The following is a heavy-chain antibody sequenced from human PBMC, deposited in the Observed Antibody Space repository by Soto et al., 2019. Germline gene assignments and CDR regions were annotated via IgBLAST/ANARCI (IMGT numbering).Heavy chain of an antibody. D-gene: IGHD5-12*01. CDR3: ARVSVDVPE. Sequence: QVQLVQSGAEVKKTGSSVKVSCKTSGGTLSTFGISWVRQAPGQGLEWMGGIIPFFGTAEYSQKFEDRITITADESTNTVYMDLRSLTSEDTAIYYCARVSVDVPEWGQGTLITVSS. CDR1: GGTLSTFG. CDR2: IIPFFGTA. V-gene: IGHV1-69*01. J-gene: IGHJ4*02.